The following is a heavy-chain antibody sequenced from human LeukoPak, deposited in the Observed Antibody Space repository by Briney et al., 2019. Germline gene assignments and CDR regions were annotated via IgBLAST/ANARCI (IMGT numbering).Heavy chain of an antibody. D-gene: IGHD2-2*01. CDR2: ISSSGTTI. V-gene: IGHV3-48*04. Sequence: GGSLRLSCAASGFTFSRYSMNWVRRAPGKGLEWVSYISSSGTTIYYADSVKGRFTISRDNAKNSLYLQMNSLRAEDTAVYYCARRYCSSTSCLIDYWGQGTLVTVSS. J-gene: IGHJ4*02. CDR3: ARRYCSSTSCLIDY. CDR1: GFTFSRYS.